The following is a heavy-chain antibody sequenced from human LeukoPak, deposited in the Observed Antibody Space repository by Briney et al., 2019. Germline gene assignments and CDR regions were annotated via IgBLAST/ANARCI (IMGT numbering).Heavy chain of an antibody. V-gene: IGHV4-31*03. CDR3: ARGVRDGYKTFDY. D-gene: IGHD5-24*01. CDR1: GGSVNNAAYY. J-gene: IGHJ4*02. Sequence: SQTLSLTCTVSGGSVNNAAYYWSWIRQHPGKGVEWIGHIDYRGRTNYNPSLKSRVTISVDTSENQFSLRLSSVTAADTAVYYCARGVRDGYKTFDYWGQGTLVTVSS. CDR2: IDYRGRT.